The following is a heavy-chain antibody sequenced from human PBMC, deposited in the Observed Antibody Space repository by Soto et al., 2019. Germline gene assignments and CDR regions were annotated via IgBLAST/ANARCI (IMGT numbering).Heavy chain of an antibody. CDR2: IYYSGST. V-gene: IGHV4-31*03. CDR3: ARDLAGGEKNYYGMDV. Sequence: SETLSLTCTVSGGSISSGGYYWSWILQHPGKGLEWIGYIYYSGSTYYNPSLKSRVTISVDTSKNQFSLKLSSVTAADTAVYYCARDLAGGEKNYYGMDVWGQGTTVTVSS. CDR1: GGSISSGGYY. D-gene: IGHD2-15*01. J-gene: IGHJ6*02.